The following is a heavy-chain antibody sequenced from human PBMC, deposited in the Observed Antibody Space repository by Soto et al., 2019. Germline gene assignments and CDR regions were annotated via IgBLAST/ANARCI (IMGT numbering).Heavy chain of an antibody. CDR1: GGTFSSYA. CDR3: ARDTGWFGGAGSAFDI. D-gene: IGHD3-10*01. Sequence: SVKVSCKASGGTFSSYAISWVRQAPGQGLEWMGGIIPIFGTANYAQKFQGGVTITADESTSTAYMELSSLRSGDTAVYYCARDTGWFGGAGSAFDIWGQGTMVTVSS. V-gene: IGHV1-69*13. CDR2: IIPIFGTA. J-gene: IGHJ3*02.